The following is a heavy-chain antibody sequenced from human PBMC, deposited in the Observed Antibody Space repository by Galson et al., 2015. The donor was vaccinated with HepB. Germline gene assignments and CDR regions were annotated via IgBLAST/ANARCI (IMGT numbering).Heavy chain of an antibody. D-gene: IGHD3-22*01. CDR2: INPKRGGT. CDR1: GYTFTGYY. V-gene: IGHV1-2*04. J-gene: IGHJ6*02. CDR3: ARDGTNFYDSTGYYHPLYYYYGMDV. Sequence: SVKVSCKASGYTFTGYYMHWVRQAPGPGLEWMGWINPKRGGTEYAQKFQGYVTMTRDTSLSTAYMELSRLRYDDTAVYFCARDGTNFYDSTGYYHPLYYYYGMDVWGQGTAVTVSS.